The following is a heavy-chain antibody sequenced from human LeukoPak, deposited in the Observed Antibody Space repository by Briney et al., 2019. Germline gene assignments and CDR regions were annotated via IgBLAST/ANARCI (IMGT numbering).Heavy chain of an antibody. CDR2: IYYGGSI. CDR3: ARAGWELLSASFDP. J-gene: IGHJ5*02. D-gene: IGHD1-26*01. V-gene: IGHV4-39*07. Sequence: SEPLSLTCAVSGGSISRSSYYWAWIRQPPGKGLEWVGTIYYGGSIYGDPSLKGRITISLDTSKNQFSLKLNSVTAADTAVYYCARAGWELLSASFDPWGQGALVIVSS. CDR1: GGSISRSSYY.